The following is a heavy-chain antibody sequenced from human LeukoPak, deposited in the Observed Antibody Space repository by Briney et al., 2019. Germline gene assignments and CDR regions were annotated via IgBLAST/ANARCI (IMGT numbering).Heavy chain of an antibody. V-gene: IGHV4-59*01. D-gene: IGHD2-15*01. CDR2: IYYSGST. CDR1: GGSISSYY. Sequence: SETLSLTCTVSGGSISSYYWSWIRQPPGKGLEWIGYIYYSGSTNYNTSLKSRVTISVDTSKNQFSLKLSSVTAADTAVYYCARNGRLGYCSGGSCYSNWFDPWGQGTLVTVSS. J-gene: IGHJ5*02. CDR3: ARNGRLGYCSGGSCYSNWFDP.